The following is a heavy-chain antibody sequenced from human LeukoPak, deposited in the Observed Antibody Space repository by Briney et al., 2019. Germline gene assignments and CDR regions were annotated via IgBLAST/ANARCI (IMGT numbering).Heavy chain of an antibody. D-gene: IGHD3-22*01. CDR1: GYTFTGYY. CDR2: MNPNSGGT. Sequence: ASVKVSCRASGYTFTGYYVHWVRQAPGQGLEWMGWMNPNSGGTNSAQKFQGRVTMTRDTSIGTAYMELSSLRSDDTAVYYCARGYYSDSSGYYPIWGQGTLVTVSS. V-gene: IGHV1-2*02. CDR3: ARGYYSDSSGYYPI. J-gene: IGHJ4*02.